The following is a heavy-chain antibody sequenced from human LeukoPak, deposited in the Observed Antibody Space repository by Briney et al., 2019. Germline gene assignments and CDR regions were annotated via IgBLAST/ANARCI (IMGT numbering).Heavy chain of an antibody. J-gene: IGHJ4*02. Sequence: KPGESLKISCKGSGYSFTSYWIGWVRQMPGKGLEWMGIIYPADSDTRYSPSFQGQVTISADKSISTAYLQWSSLKASDTAMYYCARRSQMATIDFDYWGQGTLVTVSS. CDR2: IYPADSDT. CDR1: GYSFTSYW. D-gene: IGHD5-24*01. CDR3: ARRSQMATIDFDY. V-gene: IGHV5-51*01.